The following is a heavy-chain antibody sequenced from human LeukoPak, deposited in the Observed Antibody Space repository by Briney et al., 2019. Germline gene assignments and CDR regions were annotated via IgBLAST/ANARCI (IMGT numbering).Heavy chain of an antibody. Sequence: ASVKVSCKASGYTFTSYDINWVRQATGQGLEWMGWMNPNSGNTGYAQKFQGRVTMTRSTSISTAYMELSSLRSEDTAVYYCARAPSSSWYWEGLNYYYYYMDVWGKGTTVTISS. CDR1: GYTFTSYD. J-gene: IGHJ6*03. CDR3: ARAPSSSWYWEGLNYYYYYMDV. V-gene: IGHV1-8*01. D-gene: IGHD6-13*01. CDR2: MNPNSGNT.